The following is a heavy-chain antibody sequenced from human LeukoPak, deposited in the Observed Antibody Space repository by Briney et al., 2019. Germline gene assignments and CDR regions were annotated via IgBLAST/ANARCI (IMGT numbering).Heavy chain of an antibody. CDR2: IYYSGST. CDR1: GGSISSYY. V-gene: IGHV4-59*01. J-gene: IGHJ5*02. CDR3: ARDREYCSSTSCYTGQRWFDP. Sequence: PSETLSLTCTVSGGSISSYYWSWIRQPPGKGLEWIGYIYYSGSTNYNPSLKSRVTISVDTSKNQFSLKLSSMTAADTAVYYCARDREYCSSTSCYTGQRWFDPWGQGTLVTVSS. D-gene: IGHD2-2*02.